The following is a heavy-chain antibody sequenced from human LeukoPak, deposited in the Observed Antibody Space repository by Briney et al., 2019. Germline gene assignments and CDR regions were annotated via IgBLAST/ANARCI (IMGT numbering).Heavy chain of an antibody. Sequence: ASVKVSCKASGYTFTSYYMHWVRQAPGQGLEWMGIINPGDGGTTYAQSFQGRVTMTRDTSTSTVYMELSSLRSGDTAVYYCARERGHTVGAHFDYWGQGTLVTVSS. V-gene: IGHV1-46*01. D-gene: IGHD5-12*01. J-gene: IGHJ4*02. CDR1: GYTFTSYY. CDR2: INPGDGGT. CDR3: ARERGHTVGAHFDY.